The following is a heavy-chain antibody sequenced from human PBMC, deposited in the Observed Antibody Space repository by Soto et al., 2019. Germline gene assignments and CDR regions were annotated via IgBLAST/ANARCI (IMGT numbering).Heavy chain of an antibody. J-gene: IGHJ4*02. D-gene: IGHD2-8*02. CDR3: ARILTATGGHFDS. Sequence: VSGPTLVNPTQTLTLTCSFSGFSLTTSGVGVGWVRQSPEKALEWLALISWDDDKRYSPSLRSRLTIAKDTSKNQVVLTLTNVEPVDTATYYCARILTATGGHFDSWGQGALVTVSS. V-gene: IGHV2-5*02. CDR1: GFSLTTSGVG. CDR2: ISWDDDK.